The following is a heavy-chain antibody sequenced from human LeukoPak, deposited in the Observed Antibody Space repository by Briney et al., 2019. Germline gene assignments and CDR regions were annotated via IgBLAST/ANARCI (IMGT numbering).Heavy chain of an antibody. CDR2: ISYNGGGT. J-gene: IGHJ4*02. V-gene: IGHV3-23*01. CDR3: AKDLYGPGTFFDY. CDR1: GFTFSNYA. Sequence: GASLRLSCAASGFTFSNYAMSWVRQAPGKGLEWVSTISYNGGGTHYADSVKGRFTISRDNSQNSLYLQMNSLRSEDTAIYFCAKDLYGPGTFFDYSGQGTLVTVSS. D-gene: IGHD3-10*01.